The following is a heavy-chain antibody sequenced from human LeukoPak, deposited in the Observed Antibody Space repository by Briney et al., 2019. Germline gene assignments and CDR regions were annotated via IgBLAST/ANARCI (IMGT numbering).Heavy chain of an antibody. CDR1: GGSFSGYY. CDR3: ARDPRGDITGTTFDR. J-gene: IGHJ5*02. CDR2: INHSGST. V-gene: IGHV4-34*01. Sequence: SETLSLTCAVYGGSFSGYYWSWIRQPPGKGLEWIGEINHSGSTNYNPSLKSRVTISVDTSKNQFSLKLSSVTAADTAVYYCARDPRGDITGTTFDRWGQGTLVTVSS. D-gene: IGHD1-20*01.